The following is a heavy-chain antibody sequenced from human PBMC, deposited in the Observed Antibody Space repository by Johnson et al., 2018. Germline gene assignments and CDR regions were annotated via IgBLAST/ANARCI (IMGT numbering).Heavy chain of an antibody. J-gene: IGHJ6*03. CDR2: IYYSGST. CDR1: GGSISSYY. D-gene: IGHD2-21*01. CDR3: ARGYSSLIDYYYYMDV. V-gene: IGHV4-59*01. Sequence: QVQLQESGPGLVKPSETLSLTCTVSGGSISSYYWSWIRQPPGKGLEWIGYIYYSGSTNYNPPLKSRVTIPVDTSKNQFSPKLSSVTAADTAVYYCARGYSSLIDYYYYMDVWGKGTTVTVSS.